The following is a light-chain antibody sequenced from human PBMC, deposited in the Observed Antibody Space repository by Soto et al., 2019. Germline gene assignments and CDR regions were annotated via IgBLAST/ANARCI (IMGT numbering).Light chain of an antibody. CDR2: DAS. CDR3: QQRRSWPLT. Sequence: PGDRATLSCRASQSVSSDLAWYQQKPGQAPRLLIFDASSRATGIPARFSGSGSGTDFTLTISSLEPEDFAVYYCQQRRSWPLTFGQGTRLEIK. CDR1: QSVSSD. J-gene: IGKJ5*01. V-gene: IGKV3-11*01.